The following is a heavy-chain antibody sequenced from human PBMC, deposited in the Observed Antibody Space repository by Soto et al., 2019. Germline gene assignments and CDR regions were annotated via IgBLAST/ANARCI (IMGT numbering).Heavy chain of an antibody. CDR1: GGSMSSYY. CDR3: ARTFPYDLVRFHY. CDR2: ISSTGNT. J-gene: IGHJ4*02. Sequence: SETLSLTCIVSGGSMSSYYWSWIRQPPGNGLEWIGFISSTGNTNYNPSLKSRLTISVDTSKNHFSLRLSSVTAADTAVYYCARTFPYDLVRFHYWGQGALVTVS. V-gene: IGHV4-59*01. D-gene: IGHD3-16*01.